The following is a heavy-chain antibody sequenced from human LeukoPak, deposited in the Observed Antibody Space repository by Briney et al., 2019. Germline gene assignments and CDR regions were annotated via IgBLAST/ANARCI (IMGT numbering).Heavy chain of an antibody. CDR1: GGSISSYY. J-gene: IGHJ4*02. V-gene: IGHV4-59*12. CDR3: ARVGAAGVFGC. Sequence: PSETLSLTCTVSGGSISSYYWSWIRQPPGKGLEWIGYIYYSGSTNYNPSLKSRVTMSVDTSKNQFSLKLSSVTAADTAVYYCARVGAAGVFGCWGQGTLVTVSS. CDR2: IYYSGST. D-gene: IGHD6-13*01.